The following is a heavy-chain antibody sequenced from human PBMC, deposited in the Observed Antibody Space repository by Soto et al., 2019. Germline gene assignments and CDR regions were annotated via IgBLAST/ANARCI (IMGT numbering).Heavy chain of an antibody. CDR1: GFSLSANGVG. D-gene: IGHD2-21*01. Sequence: QITLKESGPTLVKPTQTLTLTCTFSGFSLSANGVGVGWIRQPPGKALEWLAVIHWNDDNHYSPSLKSRLTIPKDTSKNQVVLTMTNMDPVDTATYYCAHRRVNKGLDPWGQGTLVTVSS. V-gene: IGHV2-5*01. CDR3: AHRRVNKGLDP. J-gene: IGHJ5*02. CDR2: IHWNDDN.